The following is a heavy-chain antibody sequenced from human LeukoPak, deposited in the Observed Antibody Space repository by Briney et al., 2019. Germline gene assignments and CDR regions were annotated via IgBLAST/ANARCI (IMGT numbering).Heavy chain of an antibody. V-gene: IGHV3-23*01. J-gene: IGHJ4*02. D-gene: IGHD1-14*01. Sequence: GGSLRLSCAASGFAFSTYAMSWVRQAPGKGLEWVSAISGSGGSTFNADSVKGRFTISRDNSKNTLFLQMNSLRAEDTAIYYCAKDHPSGYYFDYWGQGTLVTVSS. CDR2: ISGSGGST. CDR1: GFAFSTYA. CDR3: AKDHPSGYYFDY.